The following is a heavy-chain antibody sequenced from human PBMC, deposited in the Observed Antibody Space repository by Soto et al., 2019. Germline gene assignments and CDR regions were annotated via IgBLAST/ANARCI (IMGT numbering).Heavy chain of an antibody. V-gene: IGHV3-30-3*01. J-gene: IGHJ4*02. D-gene: IGHD6-13*01. Sequence: QVQLVESGGGVVQPGRSLRLSCAASGFTFSSYAMHWVRQAPGKGLEWVAVISYDGSNKYYADSVKGRFTISRDNSKNTLYLQMNSLRAEDTAVYYCAREGGMAAAGTEDYWGQGTLVTVSS. CDR3: AREGGMAAAGTEDY. CDR2: ISYDGSNK. CDR1: GFTFSSYA.